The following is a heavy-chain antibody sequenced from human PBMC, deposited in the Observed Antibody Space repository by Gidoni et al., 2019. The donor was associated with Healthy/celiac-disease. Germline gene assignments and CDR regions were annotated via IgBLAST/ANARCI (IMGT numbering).Heavy chain of an antibody. Sequence: EVQLLESGGGLVQPGGSVRLSCAASGFTFSRCALRWVRPAPGKGLEGVSAISGSGGSTYYADSVKGRFTISRDNSKNTLYLQMNSLRAEDTAVYYCAKDLPQMGWERRRYYYYGMDVWGQGTTVTVSS. CDR2: ISGSGGST. D-gene: IGHD1-26*01. CDR1: GFTFSRCA. CDR3: AKDLPQMGWERRRYYYYGMDV. J-gene: IGHJ6*02. V-gene: IGHV3-23*01.